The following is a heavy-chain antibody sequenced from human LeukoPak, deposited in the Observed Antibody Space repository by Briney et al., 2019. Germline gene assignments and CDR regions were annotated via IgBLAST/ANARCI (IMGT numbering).Heavy chain of an antibody. Sequence: SETLSLTCTVSGGSVSNSLYYWSWIRQRPGKGLEGIGYIYYNGDTNYNPSLKSRVIISIDTSSNQFSLRLNSMTAADTAVYYCARVLRAASWRSYDYWGQGSLVTVSS. V-gene: IGHV4-61*01. CDR3: ARVLRAASWRSYDY. D-gene: IGHD5-18*01. J-gene: IGHJ4*02. CDR2: IYYNGDT. CDR1: GGSVSNSLYY.